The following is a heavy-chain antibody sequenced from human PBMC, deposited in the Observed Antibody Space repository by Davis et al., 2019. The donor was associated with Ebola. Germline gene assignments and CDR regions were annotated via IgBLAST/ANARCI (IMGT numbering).Heavy chain of an antibody. D-gene: IGHD3-16*01. Sequence: GESLKISCAASGFTFSSYGMHWVRQAPGKGLEWVAVISYDGSNKYYADSVKGRFTISRDNSKNTLYLQMNSLRAEDTAVYYCAREADWGQLDYWGQGTLVTVSS. CDR2: ISYDGSNK. J-gene: IGHJ4*02. V-gene: IGHV3-30*03. CDR3: AREADWGQLDY. CDR1: GFTFSSYG.